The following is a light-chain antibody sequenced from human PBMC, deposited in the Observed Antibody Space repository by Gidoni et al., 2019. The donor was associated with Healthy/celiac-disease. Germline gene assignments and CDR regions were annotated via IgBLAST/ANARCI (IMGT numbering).Light chain of an antibody. CDR2: AAS. CDR3: QQSYSTPPT. V-gene: IGKV1-39*01. Sequence: DIQMTQSPSSLSASVGDRVTITCRASQSISSYLNWYQQKPGKAHKLLIYAASSLQSGVPSRLSGSGSGTDFTLTISSLQPKDFATYYCQQSYSTPPTFGQGTKVEIK. J-gene: IGKJ1*01. CDR1: QSISSY.